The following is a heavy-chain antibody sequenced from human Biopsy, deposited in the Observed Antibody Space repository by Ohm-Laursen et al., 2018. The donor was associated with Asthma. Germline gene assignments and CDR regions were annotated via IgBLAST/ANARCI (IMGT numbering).Heavy chain of an antibody. J-gene: IGHJ3*02. D-gene: IGHD3-9*01. V-gene: IGHV1-3*01. Sequence: EASVKVSCKTSGYTFINYAIHWVRQAPGQRLEWMGWINAGNGNTKYSQKFQGRVTISRDTSASTAYMDLSSLRSEDTAVYYCARTYYDFLTGQVNDAFAMWGQGTMVTVSP. CDR3: ARTYYDFLTGQVNDAFAM. CDR2: INAGNGNT. CDR1: GYTFINYA.